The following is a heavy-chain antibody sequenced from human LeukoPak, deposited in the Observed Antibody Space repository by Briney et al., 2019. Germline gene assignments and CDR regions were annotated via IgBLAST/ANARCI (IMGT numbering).Heavy chain of an antibody. Sequence: GRSLRLSCAASGFTFSRYGMNWVRQAPGKGLEWVSDISSSGSTIYFADSVKGRFTISRDNAKNSLYLQMNSLRDEDTAVYYCARLEYYYVSGNYYKLFDYWGQGTLVTVSS. CDR1: GFTFSRYG. J-gene: IGHJ4*02. CDR2: ISSSGSTI. CDR3: ARLEYYYVSGNYYKLFDY. D-gene: IGHD3-10*01. V-gene: IGHV3-48*02.